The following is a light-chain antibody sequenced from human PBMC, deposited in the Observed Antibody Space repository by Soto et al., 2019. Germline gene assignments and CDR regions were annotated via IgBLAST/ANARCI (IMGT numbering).Light chain of an antibody. CDR3: QQYGSSPPDT. Sequence: EIVLTQSPGTLSLSPGERATLSCRASQSVSSSYLAWYQQKPGQTPRLLISGASSRATGIPDRFSGSGSGTDFTLTISSLEPEDFAVYYCQQYGSSPPDTFGQGTRLEIK. J-gene: IGKJ5*01. CDR2: GAS. CDR1: QSVSSSY. V-gene: IGKV3-20*01.